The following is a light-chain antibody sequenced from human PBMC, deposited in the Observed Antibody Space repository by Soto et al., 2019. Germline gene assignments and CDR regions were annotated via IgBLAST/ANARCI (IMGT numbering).Light chain of an antibody. J-gene: IGKJ1*01. CDR2: GAS. CDR1: QSVSSSY. Sequence: EIVLTQSPGTLSLSPGERATLSCRASQSVSSSYLAWYEQKPGQAPRLLIYGASSRSTGIPDRFSGSGSGTDFTLTISRLEPEDFALYYCQQYNNWPQTFGQGTELDI. CDR3: QQYNNWPQT. V-gene: IGKV3-20*01.